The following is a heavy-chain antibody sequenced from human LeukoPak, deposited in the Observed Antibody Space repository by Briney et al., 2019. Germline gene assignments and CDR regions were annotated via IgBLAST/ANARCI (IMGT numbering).Heavy chain of an antibody. V-gene: IGHV1-69*04. Sequence: ASVKVSCKASGGTFSSYAISWVRQAPGQGLEWMGRIIPIFGIANCAQKFQGRVTITADKSTSTAYMELSSLRSEDTAVYYCARDSRDGYRRNDAFDIWGQGTMVTVSS. CDR3: ARDSRDGYRRNDAFDI. CDR1: GGTFSSYA. D-gene: IGHD5-24*01. CDR2: IIPIFGIA. J-gene: IGHJ3*02.